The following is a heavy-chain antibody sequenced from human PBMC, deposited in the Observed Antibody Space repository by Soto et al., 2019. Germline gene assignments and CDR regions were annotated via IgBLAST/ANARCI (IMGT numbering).Heavy chain of an antibody. CDR2: IIPILGIA. Sequence: SVKVSCKASGGTFSSYTISWVRQAPGQGLEWMGRIIPILGIANYAQKFQGRVTITADKSTSTAYMELSSLRSEDTAVYYCARHRAYDSSGYYFDYWGQGTLVTVSS. V-gene: IGHV1-69*02. J-gene: IGHJ4*02. CDR1: GGTFSSYT. CDR3: ARHRAYDSSGYYFDY. D-gene: IGHD3-22*01.